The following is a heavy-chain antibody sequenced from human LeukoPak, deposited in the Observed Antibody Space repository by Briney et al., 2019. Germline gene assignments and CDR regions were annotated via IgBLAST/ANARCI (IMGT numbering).Heavy chain of an antibody. D-gene: IGHD6-19*01. CDR2: ISYDGSNK. CDR3: ARGHSSGNPDPFDY. V-gene: IGHV3-30*14. Sequence: GGSLRLSCAASGFTLSSYAMHWVRQAPGKGLEWVAVISYDGSNKYYADSVKGRFTISRDNSKNTLYLQMNSLRAEDTAMYYCARGHSSGNPDPFDYWGQGTLVTVSS. J-gene: IGHJ4*02. CDR1: GFTLSSYA.